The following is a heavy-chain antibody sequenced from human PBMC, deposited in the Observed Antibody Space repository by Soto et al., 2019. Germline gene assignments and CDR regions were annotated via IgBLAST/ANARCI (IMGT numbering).Heavy chain of an antibody. CDR1: GYTFTSYY. D-gene: IGHD2-15*01. CDR3: APRGSTSEPPHDPFKI. CDR2: INPSGGST. V-gene: IGHV1-46*01. Sequence: GASVQVSCKASGYTFTSYYMHWVRQAPGQALEWMGIINPSGGSTSYAQKFQGRVTMTRNTSISTAYMELSSLRSEDTAVYYCAPRGSTSEPPHDPFKIWRQGTMVTVS. J-gene: IGHJ3*02.